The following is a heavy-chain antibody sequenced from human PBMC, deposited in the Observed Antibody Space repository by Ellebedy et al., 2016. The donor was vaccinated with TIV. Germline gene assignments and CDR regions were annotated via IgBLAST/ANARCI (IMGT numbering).Heavy chain of an antibody. D-gene: IGHD2-15*01. CDR3: ARGRVEADFIVVVAAAIYYFDY. CDR1: GGSISSYY. V-gene: IGHV4-59*01. CDR2: IYYSGST. J-gene: IGHJ4*02. Sequence: MPSETLSLTCTVSGGSISSYYWSWIRQPPGKGLEWIGYIYYSGSTNYNPSLKSRVTISVDTSKNQFALKLSSVTAADTAVYYCARGRVEADFIVVVAAAIYYFDYWGQGTLVTVSS.